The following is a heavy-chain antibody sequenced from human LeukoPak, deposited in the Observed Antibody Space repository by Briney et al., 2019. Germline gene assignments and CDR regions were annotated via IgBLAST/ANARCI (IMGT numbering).Heavy chain of an antibody. CDR2: ISVDGSNT. D-gene: IGHD2-21*02. Sequence: GGSLRLSCAASGFTFSSHWMHWVRQAPGEGLVWVSRISVDGSNTRYADSVKGRFTISRDNAKKTLYLQMNSLRAEDMAVYYCARGRTASNAFDVWGQGTMFTVSS. J-gene: IGHJ3*01. CDR1: GFTFSSHW. V-gene: IGHV3-74*01. CDR3: ARGRTASNAFDV.